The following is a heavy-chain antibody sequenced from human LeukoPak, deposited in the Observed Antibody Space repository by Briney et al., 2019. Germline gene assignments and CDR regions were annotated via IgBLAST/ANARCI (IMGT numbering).Heavy chain of an antibody. Sequence: PSETLSLTCAVYGGSFSGYYWSWIRQPPGKGLEWIGEINHSGSTNYNPSLKSRVTISVDTSKNQFSLKLSSVTAADTAVYYCARGLRRWEPSPFDYWGQGTLVTVSS. V-gene: IGHV4-34*01. J-gene: IGHJ4*02. CDR1: GGSFSGYY. D-gene: IGHD1-26*01. CDR3: ARGLRRWEPSPFDY. CDR2: INHSGST.